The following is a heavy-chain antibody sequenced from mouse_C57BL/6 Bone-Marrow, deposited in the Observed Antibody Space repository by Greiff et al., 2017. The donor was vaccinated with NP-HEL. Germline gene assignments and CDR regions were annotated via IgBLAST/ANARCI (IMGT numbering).Heavy chain of an antibody. CDR2: INPSNGGT. CDR3: ARGYGSSFWYLDV. D-gene: IGHD1-1*01. CDR1: GYTFTSYW. Sequence: QVQLKQPGTELVKPGASVKLSCKASGYTFTSYWMHWVKQRPGQGLEWIGNINPSNGGTNYNEKFKSKATLTVDKSSSTAYMQLSSLTSEDSAVYNCARGYGSSFWYLDVWGTGTTVTVSS. V-gene: IGHV1-53*01. J-gene: IGHJ1*03.